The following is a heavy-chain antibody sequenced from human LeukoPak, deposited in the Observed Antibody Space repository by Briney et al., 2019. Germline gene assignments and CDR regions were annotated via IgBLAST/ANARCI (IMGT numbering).Heavy chain of an antibody. CDR1: GFTLSNYV. Sequence: GRSLRLSCAASGFTLSNYVMYWVRQAPGKGLEWVAAIWHDVSQEYYADSVKGRFTISRDNSKNTVYLQMNSLRADDTALYYCTRRVAVTISYGMDVWGQGTTVTVSS. V-gene: IGHV3-33*01. D-gene: IGHD6-19*01. CDR2: IWHDVSQE. CDR3: TRRVAVTISYGMDV. J-gene: IGHJ6*02.